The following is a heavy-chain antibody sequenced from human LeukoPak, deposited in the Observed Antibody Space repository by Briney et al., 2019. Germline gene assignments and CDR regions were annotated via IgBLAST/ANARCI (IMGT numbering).Heavy chain of an antibody. CDR3: ARVGQWLVRGFDY. J-gene: IGHJ4*02. CDR1: GFTFSSYW. V-gene: IGHV3-74*01. CDR2: INTDGSST. Sequence: GGSLRLSCAASGFTFSSYWMHWVRQAPGKGLVWVSRINTDGSSTSYADSVKGRFTISRDNAKNTLYLQMNSLRAEDTAVYYCARVGQWLVRGFDYWGQGTLVTVSS. D-gene: IGHD6-19*01.